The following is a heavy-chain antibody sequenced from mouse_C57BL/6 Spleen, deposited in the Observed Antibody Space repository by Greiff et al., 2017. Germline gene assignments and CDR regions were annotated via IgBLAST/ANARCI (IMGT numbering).Heavy chain of an antibody. D-gene: IGHD2-3*01. V-gene: IGHV5-16*01. Sequence: EVQLVESEGGLVQPGSSMKLSCTASGFTFSDYYMAWVRQVPEKGLEWVANINYDGSSTYYLDSLKSRFIISRDNAKNILYLQMSSLKSEDTATYYCARGGLLPFAYWGQGTLVTVSA. CDR3: ARGGLLPFAY. CDR2: INYDGSST. J-gene: IGHJ3*01. CDR1: GFTFSDYY.